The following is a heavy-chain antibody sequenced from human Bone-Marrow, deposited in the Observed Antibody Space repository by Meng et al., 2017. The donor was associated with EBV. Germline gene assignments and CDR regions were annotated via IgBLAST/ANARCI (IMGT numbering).Heavy chain of an antibody. Sequence: VESAAEVKKPGSSVKMSCKASGGPFRLYAISWVRPAPGQGLEWMGVIFPIFGTAHYAQKFQGRVTITADESTSTAYMELSSLRSEDTAVYYCARDPTPGVWYFDLWGRGTLVTVSS. CDR2: IFPIFGTA. CDR3: ARDPTPGVWYFDL. V-gene: IGHV1-69*01. J-gene: IGHJ2*01. D-gene: IGHD7-27*01. CDR1: GGPFRLYA.